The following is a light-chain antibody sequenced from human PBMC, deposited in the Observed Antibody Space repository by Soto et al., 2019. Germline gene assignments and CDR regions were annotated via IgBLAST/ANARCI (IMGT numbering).Light chain of an antibody. CDR2: DAY. V-gene: IGKV3-11*01. Sequence: EDVLTHSPDTLSLSPGETATLSCRASQSVDRNVAWYQQKVGQAPRLLIYDAYTRATGVGARLTGSRTATDFSLTITNLGPEDFAVYCCQQRGKWPSTFGPGTKVEIK. CDR3: QQRGKWPST. CDR1: QSVDRN. J-gene: IGKJ2*02.